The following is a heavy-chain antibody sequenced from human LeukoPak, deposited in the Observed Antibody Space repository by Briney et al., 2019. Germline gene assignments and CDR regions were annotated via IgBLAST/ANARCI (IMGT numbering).Heavy chain of an antibody. J-gene: IGHJ4*02. CDR3: ARRPDYYDSGSYFDF. CDR2: IYYSGTT. CDR1: GDSISGTSYY. D-gene: IGHD3-10*01. Sequence: SEPLSLTCTVSGDSISGTSYYWGWIRQPPGKGLEWIGTIYYSGTTYYNPSLKSRVTISVDTSSNHFSLRLRSVTAADTAVYYCARRPDYYDSGSYFDFWGQGTLVTVS. V-gene: IGHV4-39*02.